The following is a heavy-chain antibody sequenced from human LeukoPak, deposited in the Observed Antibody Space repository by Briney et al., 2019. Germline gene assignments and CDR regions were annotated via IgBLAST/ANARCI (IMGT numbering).Heavy chain of an antibody. D-gene: IGHD2-15*01. CDR3: ARIGYCSGGSCSSSVADAFDI. J-gene: IGHJ3*02. V-gene: IGHV4-4*02. Sequence: KTSETLSLTCAVSGGSISSSNWWSWVRQPPGKGLEWIGEIYHSGSTNYNPSLKSRVTISVDKSKNQFSLKLSSVTAADTAVYYCARIGYCSGGSCSSSVADAFDIWGQGTMVTVSS. CDR1: GGSISSSNW. CDR2: IYHSGST.